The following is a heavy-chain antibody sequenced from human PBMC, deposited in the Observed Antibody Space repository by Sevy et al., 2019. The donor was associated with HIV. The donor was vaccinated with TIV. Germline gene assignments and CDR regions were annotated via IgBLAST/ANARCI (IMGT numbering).Heavy chain of an antibody. CDR2: INPNSGGT. V-gene: IGHV1-2*02. D-gene: IGHD3-22*01. Sequence: ASVKVSCKASGYTFTGYYMHWVRQAPGQGLEWMGWINPNSGGTNYAQKFQGRVTMTRDRSISTAYMELSRLRSDDTAVYYCARQPPPHYDSSGYHAWFDPWGQGTLVTVSS. CDR3: ARQPPPHYDSSGYHAWFDP. J-gene: IGHJ5*02. CDR1: GYTFTGYY.